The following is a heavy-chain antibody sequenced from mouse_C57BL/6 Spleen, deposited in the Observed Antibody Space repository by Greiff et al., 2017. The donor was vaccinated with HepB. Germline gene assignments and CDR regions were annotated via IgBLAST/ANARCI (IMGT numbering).Heavy chain of an antibody. CDR1: GYTFTSYW. CDR2: IYPGSGST. Sequence: VQLQQPGAELVKPGASVKMSCKASGYTFTSYWITWVKQRPGQGLGWIGDIYPGSGSTNYNEKFKSKATLTVDTSSSTAYMQLSSLTSEDSAVYYCARYYYGSIYYAMDYWGQGTSVTVSS. CDR3: ARYYYGSIYYAMDY. D-gene: IGHD1-1*01. V-gene: IGHV1-55*01. J-gene: IGHJ4*01.